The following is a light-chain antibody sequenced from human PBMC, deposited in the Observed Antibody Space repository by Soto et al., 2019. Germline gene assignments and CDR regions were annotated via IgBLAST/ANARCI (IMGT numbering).Light chain of an antibody. CDR2: AAF. J-gene: IGKJ4*01. CDR1: QSISSS. V-gene: IGKV1-39*01. Sequence: DIQMTQSPSSLSASVGDGVTITCRASQSISSSLNWYQQRPGKAPKLLIYAAFSLQSGVPSRFSGSGSGTDFTLTITSLQPEDVATYYCQQSYSTLLTVGGWTKVEIK. CDR3: QQSYSTLLT.